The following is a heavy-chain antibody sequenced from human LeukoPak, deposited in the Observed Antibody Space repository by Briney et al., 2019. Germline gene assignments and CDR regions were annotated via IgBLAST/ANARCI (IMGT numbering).Heavy chain of an antibody. V-gene: IGHV4-38-2*01. CDR3: ARVGYSGCEPYDY. J-gene: IGHJ4*02. CDR1: GYSISSGYY. CDR2: IYHSGST. D-gene: IGHD5-12*01. Sequence: SETLSLTCAVSGYSISSGYYWGWIRQPPGKGLEWIGSIYHSGSTYYNPSLKSRVTISVDTSKNQFSLKLSSVTAADTAVYYCARVGYSGCEPYDYWGQGTLVTVSS.